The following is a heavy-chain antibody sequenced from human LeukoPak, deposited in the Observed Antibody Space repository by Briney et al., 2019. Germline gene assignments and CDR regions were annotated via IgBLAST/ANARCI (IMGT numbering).Heavy chain of an antibody. CDR1: GFTFSSYW. V-gene: IGHV3-7*01. Sequence: GGSLRPSCAASGFTFSSYWMSWVRQAPGKGLEWVANIKQDGSEKYYVDSVKGRFTISRDNAKNSLYLQMNSLRAEDTAVYYCARLGMGYYFDYWGQGTLVTVSS. J-gene: IGHJ4*02. CDR2: IKQDGSEK. CDR3: ARLGMGYYFDY. D-gene: IGHD3-16*01.